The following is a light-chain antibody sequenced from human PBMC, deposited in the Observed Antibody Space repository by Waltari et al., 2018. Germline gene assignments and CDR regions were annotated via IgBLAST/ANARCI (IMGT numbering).Light chain of an antibody. Sequence: QLVLTQSPSASASLGASVKLTSTLSSGHSSNVIAWLQQQPEKGPRYLMKVNSDGSQSKGDEIPDRFSGSSSGAERYLTISSLQSEDEADYYCQTGGHGTWVFGGGTKLTVL. J-gene: IGLJ3*02. CDR1: SGHSSNV. CDR3: QTGGHGTWV. CDR2: VNSDGSQ. V-gene: IGLV4-69*01.